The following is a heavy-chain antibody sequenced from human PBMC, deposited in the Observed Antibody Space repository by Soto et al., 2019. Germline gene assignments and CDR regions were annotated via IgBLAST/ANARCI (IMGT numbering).Heavy chain of an antibody. Sequence: PGGSLRLSCAASGFTFSSYAMSCVRQAPGKGLEWFSAISGSGVSTYYADSVKGRFTISRDNSNNTLFLQMNSLRAEDTAVYYCAKSRYSDSSGDFYDYWAQGTLVTVSS. CDR3: AKSRYSDSSGDFYDY. V-gene: IGHV3-23*01. CDR2: ISGSGVST. D-gene: IGHD3-22*01. CDR1: GFTFSSYA. J-gene: IGHJ4*02.